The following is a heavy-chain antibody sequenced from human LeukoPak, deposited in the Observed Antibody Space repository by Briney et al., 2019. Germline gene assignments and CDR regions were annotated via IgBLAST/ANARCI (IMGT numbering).Heavy chain of an antibody. CDR1: GYSISSGYY. CDR2: IYHSGST. Sequence: SETLSLTCAVSGYSISSGYYWGWIRQPPGKGLAWIGSIYHSGSTYYNPSLKSRVTISVDTSKNQFSLKLSSVTAADTAVYYCARDFRVRGVINYWGQGTLVTVSS. CDR3: ARDFRVRGVINY. J-gene: IGHJ4*02. D-gene: IGHD3-10*01. V-gene: IGHV4-38-2*02.